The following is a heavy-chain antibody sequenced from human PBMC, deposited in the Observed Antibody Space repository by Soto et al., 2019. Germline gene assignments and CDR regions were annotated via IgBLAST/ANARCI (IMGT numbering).Heavy chain of an antibody. J-gene: IGHJ4*02. CDR2: ISGSGGST. Sequence: GGPLRLSCAASGFTFSSYAMSWVRQAPGKGLEWVSAISGSGGSTYYADSVKGRFTISRDNSKNTLYLQMNSLRAEDTAVYYCAKDVQWRVEYFDYWGQGTLVTVSS. D-gene: IGHD6-19*01. V-gene: IGHV3-23*01. CDR1: GFTFSSYA. CDR3: AKDVQWRVEYFDY.